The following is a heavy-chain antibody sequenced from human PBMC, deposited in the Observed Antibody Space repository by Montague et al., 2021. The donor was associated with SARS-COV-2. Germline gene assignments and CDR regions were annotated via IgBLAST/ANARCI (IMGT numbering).Heavy chain of an antibody. V-gene: IGHV3-72*01. CDR1: GFTFGGHD. Sequence: SLRLSCATSGFTFGGHDIDWVRQAPGGGLEWVGLSRSKYKSYTTEYAASVKGRFTISRDDSKNSLYLQMNGLKTEDTAIYYCARFGYSAYNYGAFDIWGQGSKVTVSS. CDR2: SRSKYKSYTT. CDR3: ARFGYSAYNYGAFDI. J-gene: IGHJ3*02. D-gene: IGHD5-12*01.